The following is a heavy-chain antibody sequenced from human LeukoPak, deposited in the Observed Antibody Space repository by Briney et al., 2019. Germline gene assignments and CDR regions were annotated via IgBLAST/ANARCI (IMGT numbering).Heavy chain of an antibody. CDR1: GFNIGSYV. D-gene: IGHD5-18*01. V-gene: IGHV3-23*01. Sequence: RPGGSLRLSCAASGFNIGSYVMSWVRQAPGKGMEWVSAISGSGGSTYYADSVKGRFTISRDNSKNTLYLQMNSLRAEDTAVYYCAKFPGEWIQLWLDHFFDYWGQGTLVTVSS. J-gene: IGHJ4*02. CDR3: AKFPGEWIQLWLDHFFDY. CDR2: ISGSGGST.